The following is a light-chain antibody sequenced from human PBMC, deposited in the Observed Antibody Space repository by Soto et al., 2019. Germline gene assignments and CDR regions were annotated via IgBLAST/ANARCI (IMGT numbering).Light chain of an antibody. V-gene: IGLV1-44*01. J-gene: IGLJ1*01. Sequence: QSVLTQPPSASGTPWQRVTISCSGSSSNIGSTTVNWYQQLPGTAPKLLISNNNRRPSGVPDRFSGSKSGTSASLAISGLQSEDEADYYCAAWDVSLNGYGFAIGTKV. CDR2: NNN. CDR1: SSNIGSTT. CDR3: AAWDVSLNGYG.